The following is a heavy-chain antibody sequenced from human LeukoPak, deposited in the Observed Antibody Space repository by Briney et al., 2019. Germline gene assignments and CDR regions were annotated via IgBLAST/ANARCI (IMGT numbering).Heavy chain of an antibody. CDR3: AREHYGPDY. D-gene: IGHD4-17*01. Sequence: PGGSLRLSCAASGFTFISYEMNWVRQAPGKGLEWVSYISGSGTVIYYADSVMGRFTISKDNAKNTLYLQMNSLRAEDKAVYYCAREHYGPDYWGQGTLVTVSS. V-gene: IGHV3-48*03. CDR2: ISGSGTVI. CDR1: GFTFISYE. J-gene: IGHJ4*02.